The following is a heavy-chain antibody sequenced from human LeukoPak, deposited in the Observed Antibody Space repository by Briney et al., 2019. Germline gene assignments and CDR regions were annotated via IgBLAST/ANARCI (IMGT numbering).Heavy chain of an antibody. CDR3: ARARATKSGRYYYYYAMDV. J-gene: IGHJ6*02. Sequence: GASVKVSCKASGYTFTSYGISWVRQAPGQGLEWMGWISGYNGNTNYAQKLQGRVTMTTDTPTSTAYMELRSLRSDDTAAYYCARARATKSGRYYYYYAMDVWGQGTTVTVSS. CDR2: ISGYNGNT. D-gene: IGHD5-12*01. CDR1: GYTFTSYG. V-gene: IGHV1-18*01.